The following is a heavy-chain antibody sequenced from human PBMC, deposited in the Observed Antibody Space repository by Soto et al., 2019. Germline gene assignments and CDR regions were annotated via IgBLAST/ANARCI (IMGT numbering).Heavy chain of an antibody. CDR1: GFPLTTSGVA. D-gene: IGHD2-21*02. CDR2: IYWDDDK. V-gene: IGHV2-5*02. J-gene: IGHJ4*02. Sequence: QITLKASGPTLVKPTQTLTLTCTFSGFPLTTSGVAVGWIRQPPGKALEWLALIYWDDDKRYSPSLNNRLNLTKDTTKNYVVLTMTNMYPVDTATYYCAHRPAMTSFDCWGQGTLVTVSS. CDR3: AHRPAMTSFDC.